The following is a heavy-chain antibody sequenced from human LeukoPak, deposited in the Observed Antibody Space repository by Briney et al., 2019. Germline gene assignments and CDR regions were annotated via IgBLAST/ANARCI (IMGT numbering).Heavy chain of an antibody. CDR3: TTVSSSGWYSKWATPHYYYYYYMDV. CDR1: GFTFSNAW. Sequence: GGSLRLSCAASGFTFSNAWMSWVRQAPGKGLEWGGRIKSKTDGGTTDYAAPVKGRFTISRDDSKNTLYLQMNSLKTEDTAVYYCTTVSSSGWYSKWATPHYYYYYYMDVWGKGTTVTVSS. D-gene: IGHD6-19*01. CDR2: IKSKTDGGTT. V-gene: IGHV3-15*01. J-gene: IGHJ6*03.